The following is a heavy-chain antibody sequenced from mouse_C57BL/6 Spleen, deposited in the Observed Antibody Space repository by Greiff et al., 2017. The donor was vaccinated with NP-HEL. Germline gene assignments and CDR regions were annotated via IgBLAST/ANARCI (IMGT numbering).Heavy chain of an antibody. Sequence: VQLQQPGAELVKPGASVKLSCKASGYTFTSYWMHWVKQRPGQGLEWIGMIHPTSGSTNYNEKFKSKATLTVDKSSSTAYMQLSSLTSEDSAVYYCARGGYYGNSSYAMDYWGQGTSVTVSS. D-gene: IGHD2-1*01. CDR3: ARGGYYGNSSYAMDY. V-gene: IGHV1-64*01. CDR2: IHPTSGST. CDR1: GYTFTSYW. J-gene: IGHJ4*01.